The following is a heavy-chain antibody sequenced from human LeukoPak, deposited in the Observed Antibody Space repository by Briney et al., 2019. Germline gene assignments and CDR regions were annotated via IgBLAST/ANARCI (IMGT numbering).Heavy chain of an antibody. CDR1: DYSVSSGNY. CDR2: VYHSGST. V-gene: IGHV4-38-2*01. D-gene: IGHD3-22*01. J-gene: IGHJ4*02. CDR3: ARNDSSGYFDY. Sequence: SETLSLTCAVSDYSVSSGNYWGWIRQPPGKGLEWIGSVYHSGSTHYSPSLKSRVTISVDTSKNQFSLKLRSVTAADTAVYYCARNDSSGYFDYWGQGTLVTVSS.